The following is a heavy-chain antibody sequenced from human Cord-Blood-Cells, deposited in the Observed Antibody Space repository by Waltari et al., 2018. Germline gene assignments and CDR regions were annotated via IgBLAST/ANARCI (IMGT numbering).Heavy chain of an antibody. CDR2: IYPGDSDT. CDR3: ATASGIAAAGVAFDY. CDR1: GYSFTSYW. D-gene: IGHD6-13*01. Sequence: EVQLVQYGAEVKKLGESLKISCKGSGYSFTSYWIGWVLQIAGKGLEWMGIIYPGDSDTRYSPSFQGQVTISADKSISTAYLQWSSLKASDTAMYYCATASGIAAAGVAFDYWGQGTLVTVSS. J-gene: IGHJ4*02. V-gene: IGHV5-51*01.